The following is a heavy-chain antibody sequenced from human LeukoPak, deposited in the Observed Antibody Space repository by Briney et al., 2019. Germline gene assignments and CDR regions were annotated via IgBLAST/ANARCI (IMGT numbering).Heavy chain of an antibody. J-gene: IGHJ6*02. CDR2: ISYDGSNK. CDR3: ANQPLTTAGFYYGMDV. Sequence: PGRSLRLSCAASGFTFSSYAMHWVRQAPGKGLEWVAVISYDGSNKYYADSVKGRFTISRDNSKNTLYLQMNSLRAEDTAVYYCANQPLTTAGFYYGMDVWGQGTTVTVSS. V-gene: IGHV3-30-3*01. D-gene: IGHD2-2*01. CDR1: GFTFSSYA.